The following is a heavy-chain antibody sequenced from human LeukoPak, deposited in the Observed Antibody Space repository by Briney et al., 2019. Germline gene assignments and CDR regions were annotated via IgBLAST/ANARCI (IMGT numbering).Heavy chain of an antibody. CDR3: ARVQTTVTAYYMDV. CDR2: INHSGST. D-gene: IGHD4-17*01. V-gene: IGHV4-34*01. Sequence: SETLSLTCGVYGGSFSDYYWSWIRQPPGKGLEWIGEINHSGSTNYNPSLKSRVTISVDKSKNQFSLKLSSVTAADTAVYYCARVQTTVTAYYMDVWGKGTTVTVSS. J-gene: IGHJ6*03. CDR1: GGSFSDYY.